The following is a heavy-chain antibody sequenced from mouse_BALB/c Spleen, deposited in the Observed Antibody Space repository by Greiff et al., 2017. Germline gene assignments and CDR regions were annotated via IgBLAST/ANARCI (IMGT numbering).Heavy chain of an antibody. D-gene: IGHD1-1*01. CDR3: ARSGYGSSFAY. Sequence: QVQLKESGAELVRPGVSVKISCKGSGYTFTDYAMHWVKQSHAKSLEWIGVISTYYGDASYNQKFKGKATMTVDKSSSTAYMELARLTSEDSAIYYCARSGYGSSFAYWGQGTLVTVSA. CDR1: GYTFTDYA. V-gene: IGHV1S137*01. J-gene: IGHJ3*01. CDR2: ISTYYGDA.